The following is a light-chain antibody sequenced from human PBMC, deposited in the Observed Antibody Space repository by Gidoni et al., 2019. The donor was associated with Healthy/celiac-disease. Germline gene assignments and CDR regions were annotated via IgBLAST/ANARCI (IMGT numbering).Light chain of an antibody. CDR1: QSVGSN. J-gene: IGKJ2*02. CDR2: GAS. CDR3: QQYNSWPPCT. Sequence: VMTQSPATLSVSPGERATLSCRASQSVGSNLAWYQQKPGQAPRLLIYGASTRATGIPARFSGSGSGTEFTLTISSLQSEDFAVYYCQQYNSWPPCTFGQGTKLEIK. V-gene: IGKV3-15*01.